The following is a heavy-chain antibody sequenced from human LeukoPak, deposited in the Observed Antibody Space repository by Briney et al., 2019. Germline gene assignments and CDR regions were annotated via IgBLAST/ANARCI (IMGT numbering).Heavy chain of an antibody. Sequence: GESLKISCKGSGYSFTNYWIGWVRQMPGKGLEWMGIIYPADSDTRYSPSFQGQVTISADKSISTAYLQWSSLKASDTAMYYCVRPAHDYGDSWGQGTLVTVSS. J-gene: IGHJ4*02. CDR3: VRPAHDYGDS. V-gene: IGHV5-51*01. CDR2: IYPADSDT. CDR1: GYSFTNYW.